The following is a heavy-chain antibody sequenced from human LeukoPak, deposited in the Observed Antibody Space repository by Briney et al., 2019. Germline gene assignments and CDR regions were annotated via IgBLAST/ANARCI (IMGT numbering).Heavy chain of an antibody. D-gene: IGHD2-15*01. Sequence: PSETLSLTCTVSGGSMSSYYWSWIRQPPGKGLEWIGYIYYSGSTKYNPSLKSRVTISVDTSKNQISLKLSSVTAADTAVYYCARTYCRGGSCHFDYWGQGTLVTVSS. CDR2: IYYSGST. V-gene: IGHV4-59*08. CDR3: ARTYCRGGSCHFDY. CDR1: GGSMSSYY. J-gene: IGHJ4*02.